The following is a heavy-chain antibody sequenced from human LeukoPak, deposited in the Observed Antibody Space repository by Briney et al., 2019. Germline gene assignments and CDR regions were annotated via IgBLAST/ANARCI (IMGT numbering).Heavy chain of an antibody. D-gene: IGHD6-19*01. CDR2: ISYNGGSQ. V-gene: IGHV3-30*18. J-gene: IGHJ5*02. CDR3: AKEGAASGWPLDP. Sequence: GGSLRLSCVASRFTFSTYGMHWVRQAPGRGLEGVATISYNGGSQYYADSVKGRFTISRDNSKSTLYLQMSSLRAEDTAVYYCAKEGAASGWPLDPWGQGTLVTVSS. CDR1: RFTFSTYG.